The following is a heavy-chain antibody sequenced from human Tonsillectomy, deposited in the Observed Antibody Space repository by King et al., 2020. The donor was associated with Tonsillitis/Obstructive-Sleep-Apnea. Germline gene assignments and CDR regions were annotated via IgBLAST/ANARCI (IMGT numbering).Heavy chain of an antibody. V-gene: IGHV1-69*12. CDR3: ARDSEDYCGGDCSDAFDI. Sequence: QLVQSGAEVKKPGSSVKVSCKASGGTFSSYAISWVRQAPGQGLEWMGGIIPIFGTANYAQKFKGRVTITADESTSTPYMEMSSLRSEDTAVYYCARDSEDYCGGDCSDAFDIWGQGTMVTVSS. D-gene: IGHD2-21*01. CDR2: IIPIFGTA. CDR1: GGTFSSYA. J-gene: IGHJ3*02.